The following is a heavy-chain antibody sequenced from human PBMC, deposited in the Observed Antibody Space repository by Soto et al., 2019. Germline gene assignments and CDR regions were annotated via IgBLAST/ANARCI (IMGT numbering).Heavy chain of an antibody. J-gene: IGHJ2*01. D-gene: IGHD1-1*01. CDR3: AEDGIRGVRSVSAFLRNRSSDL. Sequence: KGLEWVSYISSSSSTIYYADSVKGRFTISRDNAKNSLYLQMNSLRAEDTAFFFQAEDGIRGVRSVSAFLRNRSSDL. CDR2: ISSSSSTI. V-gene: IGHV3-48*01.